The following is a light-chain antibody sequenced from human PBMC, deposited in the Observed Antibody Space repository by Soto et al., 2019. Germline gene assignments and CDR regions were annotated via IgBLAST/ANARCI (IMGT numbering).Light chain of an antibody. J-gene: IGKJ4*01. Sequence: VLTQSPATLSLSPGERATLSCRASQSVSSYLAWYQQKPGQAPRLLIYDASNRATGIPARFSGSGSWTDFTLTISSLEPEDFAVYYCQQRSNWPLTFGGGTKVEIK. CDR2: DAS. V-gene: IGKV3-11*01. CDR3: QQRSNWPLT. CDR1: QSVSSY.